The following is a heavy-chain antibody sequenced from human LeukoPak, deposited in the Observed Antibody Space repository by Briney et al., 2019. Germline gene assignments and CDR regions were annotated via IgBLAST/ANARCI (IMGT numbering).Heavy chain of an antibody. CDR3: TRDEVGGY. D-gene: IGHD4-23*01. V-gene: IGHV3-49*03. CDR2: IRSKTYGGTT. Sequence: GALRLSFAASGFTFSSYAMSWFRPAPGKGLGWVGFIRSKTYGGTTEYAASVRGRFTISRDDSKSIAYLQMNSLKTEDTAVYYCTRDEVGGYWGQGTLVTVSS. CDR1: GFTFSSYA. J-gene: IGHJ4*02.